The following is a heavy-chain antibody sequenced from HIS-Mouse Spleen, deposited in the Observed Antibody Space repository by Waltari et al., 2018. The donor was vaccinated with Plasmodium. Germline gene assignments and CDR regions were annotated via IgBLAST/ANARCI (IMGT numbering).Heavy chain of an antibody. D-gene: IGHD6-6*01. J-gene: IGHJ4*02. CDR1: GFSLSTSGMC. CDR3: ARHKKRGQLVRGYFDY. CDR2: IDWDDDK. Sequence: QVTLRESGPALVKPTQTLTLTCTFSGFSLSTSGMCVSWIRQPPGKALEWLARIDWDDDKYSRTSLKTRLTISKDTPKNQVVLTITNMDPVDTATYYCARHKKRGQLVRGYFDYWGQGTLVTVSS. V-gene: IGHV2-70*15.